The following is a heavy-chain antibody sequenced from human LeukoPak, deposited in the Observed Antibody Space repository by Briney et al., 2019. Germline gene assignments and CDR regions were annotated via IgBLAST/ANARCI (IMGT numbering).Heavy chain of an antibody. V-gene: IGHV3-23*01. D-gene: IGHD3-10*01. Sequence: GGSLRLSCAASGFTFSSYAMSGVRQAPGKRLEWVSAICGSGGSTYYADSVKGRFTTSRDNSKNTPYLQMNSLRAEDTAVYYCAKDHGVTYYYGSGSYYFDYWGQGTLVTVSS. J-gene: IGHJ4*02. CDR3: AKDHGVTYYYGSGSYYFDY. CDR2: ICGSGGST. CDR1: GFTFSSYA.